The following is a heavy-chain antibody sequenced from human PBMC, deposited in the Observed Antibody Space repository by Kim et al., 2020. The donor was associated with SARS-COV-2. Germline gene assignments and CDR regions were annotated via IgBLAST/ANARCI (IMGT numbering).Heavy chain of an antibody. CDR2: ISWNSGSI. CDR3: AKDYGGNYYYGMDV. Sequence: GGSLRLSCAASGFTFGDYAMHWVRQAPGKGLEWVSGISWNSGSIGYADSVKGRFTISRDNAKNSLYLQMNSLRAEDTALYYCAKDYGGNYYYGMDVWGQGTTVTVSS. J-gene: IGHJ6*02. D-gene: IGHD1-26*01. CDR1: GFTFGDYA. V-gene: IGHV3-9*01.